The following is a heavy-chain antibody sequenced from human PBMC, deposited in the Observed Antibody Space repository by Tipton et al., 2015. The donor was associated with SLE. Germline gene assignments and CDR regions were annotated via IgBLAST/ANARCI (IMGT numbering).Heavy chain of an antibody. D-gene: IGHD6-13*01. Sequence: SLRLSCAASEFLFSNYAMSWVRQAPGKGLEWVSVIYSGGRSTYYADSVKGRFTISRDNSKNTLFLQMNSLRAEDTAVYYCAKEGVAAAGSGNYFDYWGRGTLVTVSS. V-gene: IGHV3-23*03. CDR3: AKEGVAAAGSGNYFDY. J-gene: IGHJ4*02. CDR2: IYSGGRST. CDR1: EFLFSNYA.